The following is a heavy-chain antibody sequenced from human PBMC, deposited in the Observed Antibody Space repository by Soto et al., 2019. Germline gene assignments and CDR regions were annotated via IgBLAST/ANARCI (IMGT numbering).Heavy chain of an antibody. CDR3: ARLLLRPGKFDY. J-gene: IGHJ4*02. CDR2: ISSSGDPT. Sequence: LRLSCAASGFSFSDYYMTWIRQAPGKGLEWISDISSSGDPTYYADSVRGRFTISRDNAKNSLYLQLNSLRGEDTAVYYCARLLLRPGKFDYWGQGTLVTVSS. CDR1: GFSFSDYY. V-gene: IGHV3-11*01. D-gene: IGHD2-21*01.